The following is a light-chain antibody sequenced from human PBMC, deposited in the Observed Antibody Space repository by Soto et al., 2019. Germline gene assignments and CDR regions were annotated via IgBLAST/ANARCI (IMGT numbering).Light chain of an antibody. CDR3: QQYNSYPRT. CDR1: QGISDY. J-gene: IGKJ1*01. Sequence: DIQMTQSQSSLSASVGDRVTITCRASQGISDYLAWFQQKPGKAPKSLIYAASSVQSAVPSTFSVSGPCTDFTLTISSLQPKDFAPYYGQQYNSYPRTFGQGTKVEIK. CDR2: AAS. V-gene: IGKV1-16*01.